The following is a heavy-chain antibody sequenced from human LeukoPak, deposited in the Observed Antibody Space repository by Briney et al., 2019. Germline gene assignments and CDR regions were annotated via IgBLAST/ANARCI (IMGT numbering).Heavy chain of an antibody. Sequence: ASVKVSCKASGGTFSSYAISWVRQAPGQGLEWMGGIIPIFGTANYAQKFQGRVTITTDESTSTAYMELSSLRSEDTAVYYCARGRGFNSGSYSLDYWGQGTLVTVS. D-gene: IGHD1-26*01. V-gene: IGHV1-69*05. J-gene: IGHJ4*02. CDR1: GGTFSSYA. CDR3: ARGRGFNSGSYSLDY. CDR2: IIPIFGTA.